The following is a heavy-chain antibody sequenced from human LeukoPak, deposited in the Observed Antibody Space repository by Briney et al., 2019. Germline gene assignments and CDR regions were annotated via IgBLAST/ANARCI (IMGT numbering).Heavy chain of an antibody. CDR2: IYTSGST. Sequence: SETLSLTCTVSGGSISSGSYYWSWIRQPAGKGLEWIGRIYTSGSTNYNPSLKSRVTISVDTSKNQFSLKLSSVTAADTAVYYCARAEGVDYYGSGSYYYYYYYMDVWGKGTTVTISS. D-gene: IGHD3-10*01. J-gene: IGHJ6*03. CDR3: ARAEGVDYYGSGSYYYYYYYMDV. V-gene: IGHV4-61*02. CDR1: GGSISSGSYY.